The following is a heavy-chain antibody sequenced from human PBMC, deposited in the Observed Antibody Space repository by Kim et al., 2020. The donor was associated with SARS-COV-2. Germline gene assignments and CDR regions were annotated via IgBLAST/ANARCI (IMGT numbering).Heavy chain of an antibody. CDR2: IYYSGST. D-gene: IGHD6-19*01. V-gene: IGHV4-61*01. Sequence: SETLSLTCTVSGGSLSSGLYYWSWIRQPPGKGLEWIGYIYYSGSTNYNPSLKSRVTMSVDTSKNQFSLKLSSVTATDTAVYYCARDGVAVTKSAFDIWGQGTMVTVSS. J-gene: IGHJ3*02. CDR1: GGSLSSGLYY. CDR3: ARDGVAVTKSAFDI.